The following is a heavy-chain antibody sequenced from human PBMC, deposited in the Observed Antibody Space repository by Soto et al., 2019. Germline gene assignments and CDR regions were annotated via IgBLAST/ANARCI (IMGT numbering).Heavy chain of an antibody. Sequence: EVHLVESGGGLVKPGGSLRLSCAASGFAFNTAWMTWVRQAPGKGLECIGRIKSNTDGGTTDYIAPVKGRFTISRDDSENTLYLQMNRLKTDDTAVYYCTTGGGDYEGGHYYYMDVWGKGTTVTVSS. D-gene: IGHD4-17*01. CDR3: TTGGGDYEGGHYYYMDV. V-gene: IGHV3-15*01. J-gene: IGHJ6*03. CDR2: IKSNTDGGTT. CDR1: GFAFNTAW.